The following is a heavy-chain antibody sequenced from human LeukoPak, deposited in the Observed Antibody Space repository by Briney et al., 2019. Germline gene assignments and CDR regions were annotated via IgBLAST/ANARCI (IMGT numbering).Heavy chain of an antibody. J-gene: IGHJ4*02. CDR2: IRSKAYGGTT. D-gene: IGHD3-9*01. Sequence: GGSLRLSCTASGFTFGDYAMSWFRQAPGKGLEWVGFIRSKAYGGTTEYAASVKGRFTISRDDSKSIAYLQMNSLKTEDTAVYYCTRAAYYDILTAPAYYWGQGTLVTVSS. CDR1: GFTFGDYA. CDR3: TRAAYYDILTAPAYY. V-gene: IGHV3-49*03.